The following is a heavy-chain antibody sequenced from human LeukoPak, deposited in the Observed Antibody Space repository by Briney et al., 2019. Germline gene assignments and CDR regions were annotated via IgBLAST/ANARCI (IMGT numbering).Heavy chain of an antibody. Sequence: GRSLRLSCAASGFTFSSYAMHWVRQAPGKGLEWVSSISSSSSYIYYADSVKGRFTISRDNAKNSLYLQMNSLRAEDTAVYYCASTGYSSSWYARTWGQGTLVTVSS. CDR1: GFTFSSYA. CDR2: ISSSSSYI. J-gene: IGHJ4*02. D-gene: IGHD6-13*01. CDR3: ASTGYSSSWYART. V-gene: IGHV3-21*01.